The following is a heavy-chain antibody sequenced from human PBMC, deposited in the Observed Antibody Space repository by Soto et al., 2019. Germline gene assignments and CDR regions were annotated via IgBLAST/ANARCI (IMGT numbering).Heavy chain of an antibody. D-gene: IGHD3-10*01. CDR1: GGSISSYY. CDR2: IYYSGST. CDR3: ARHNYGSGSTYFDY. V-gene: IGHV4-59*08. J-gene: IGHJ4*02. Sequence: SETLSLTCTVSGGSISSYYWSWIRQPPGKGLEWIGYIYYSGSTNYNPSLKSRVTISVDTSKNQFSLKLNSMTAADTAVYYCARHNYGSGSTYFDYWGKGTLVTVSS.